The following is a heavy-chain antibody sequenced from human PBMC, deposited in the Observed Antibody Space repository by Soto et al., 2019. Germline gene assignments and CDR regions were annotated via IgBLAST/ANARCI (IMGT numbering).Heavy chain of an antibody. V-gene: IGHV5-51*01. CDR2: IHPGDSDT. CDR3: VIPDSSCYYVN. D-gene: IGHD3-22*01. CDR1: GYSFTSYW. Sequence: GESLKISCKGSGYSFTSYWIGWVRQMPGKGLEWMGIIHPGDSDTRYSPSFQGPVTMSVDKSISTAYLQWSSLKASDPAMYYCVIPDSSCYYVNWGQGTLVTVSS. J-gene: IGHJ4*01.